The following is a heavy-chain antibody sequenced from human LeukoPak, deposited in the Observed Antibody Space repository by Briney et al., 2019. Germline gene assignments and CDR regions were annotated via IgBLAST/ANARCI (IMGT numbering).Heavy chain of an antibody. Sequence: SETLSLTCTVSGVSISSGDYYWSWIRQHPGKGLEWIGYIYYSGDTYYNPSLRSRVFISVDTSKNQFSLKLSSVTAADTAMYYCARDYGNNWFDPWGQGTLVTVSA. D-gene: IGHD4-17*01. CDR2: IYYSGDT. J-gene: IGHJ5*02. CDR1: GVSISSGDYY. V-gene: IGHV4-31*03. CDR3: ARDYGNNWFDP.